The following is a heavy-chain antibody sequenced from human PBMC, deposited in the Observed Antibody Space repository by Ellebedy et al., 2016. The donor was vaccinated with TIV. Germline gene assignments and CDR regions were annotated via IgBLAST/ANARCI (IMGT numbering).Heavy chain of an antibody. CDR2: IYTSGST. D-gene: IGHD5-24*01. CDR3: ARGDGY. J-gene: IGHJ4*02. V-gene: IGHV4-61*02. CDR1: GGSISSGSYY. Sequence: SETLSLXXTVSGGSISSGSYYWSWIRQPAGKGLEWIGRIYTSGSTNYNPSLKSRVTMSVDTSKNQFSLKLSSVTAADTAVYYCARGDGYWGQGTLVTVSS.